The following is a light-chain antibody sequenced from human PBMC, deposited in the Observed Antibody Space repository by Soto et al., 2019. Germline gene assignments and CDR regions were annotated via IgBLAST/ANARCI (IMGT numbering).Light chain of an antibody. CDR3: GTWDIRLNINWV. V-gene: IGLV1-51*02. Sequence: QSVLTQPPSVSAAPGQKVTISCSGSSSNIGNNYVSWYQHLPGTAPRLLIFENNKRPSGIPDRFSGSKSGTSATLAITGLLTGDEADYYCGTWDIRLNINWVFGGGTKLTVL. CDR2: ENN. J-gene: IGLJ3*02. CDR1: SSNIGNNY.